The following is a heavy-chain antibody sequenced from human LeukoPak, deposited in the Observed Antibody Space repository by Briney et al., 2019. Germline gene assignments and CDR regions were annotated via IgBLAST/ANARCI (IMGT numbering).Heavy chain of an antibody. V-gene: IGHV1-24*01. D-gene: IGHD5-12*01. CDR3: ATVVLYSGYYFDY. J-gene: IGHJ4*02. Sequence: GASVKVSFKFSGYTLTELSMHWVRQAPGKGLEWMGGFDPEDGATIYAQKCQGRVTMTEDTSTDTAYMELSSLRSEDTAVYYCATVVLYSGYYFDYWGQGTLVSVSS. CDR2: FDPEDGAT. CDR1: GYTLTELS.